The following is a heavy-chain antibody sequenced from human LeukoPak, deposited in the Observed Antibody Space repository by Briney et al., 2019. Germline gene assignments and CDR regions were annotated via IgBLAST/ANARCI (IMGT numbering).Heavy chain of an antibody. CDR3: AKDLGRYRNNYFDY. D-gene: IGHD1-26*01. J-gene: IGHJ4*02. CDR1: GVTFSSYW. CDR2: ISSDGSSA. Sequence: GGSLRLSCAASGVTFSSYWMHWVRQAPAKGLVWVSRISSDGSSALYADSVKGRFTISRDDSKNTLYLQMNSLRAEDTAVYYCAKDLGRYRNNYFDYWGQGTLVTVSS. V-gene: IGHV3-74*01.